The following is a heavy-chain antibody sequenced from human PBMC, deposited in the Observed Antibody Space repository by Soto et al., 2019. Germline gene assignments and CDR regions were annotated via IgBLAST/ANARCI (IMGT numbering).Heavy chain of an antibody. CDR3: ASKYDVLTGYLDY. CDR1: GFNFRDFQ. V-gene: IGHV3-11*01. CDR2: ISNSGNVI. D-gene: IGHD3-9*01. Sequence: GGSLRLSCTASGFNFRDFQMSWIRQAPGKGLDWISYISNSGNVIYYADSVKGRFTISRDDAKKSLYLQMNSLRAEDTAIYYCASKYDVLTGYLDYWGQGTQVTV. J-gene: IGHJ4*02.